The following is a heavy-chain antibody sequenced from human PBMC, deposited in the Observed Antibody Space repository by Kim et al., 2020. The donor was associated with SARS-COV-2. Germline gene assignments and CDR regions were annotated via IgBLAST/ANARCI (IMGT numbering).Heavy chain of an antibody. CDR1: GFSFSNKW. CDR2: IKEDGSEK. CDR3: GDYDGK. J-gene: IGHJ4*02. D-gene: IGHD4-17*01. V-gene: IGHV3-7*03. Sequence: GGSLRLSCAASGFSFSNKWMTWVRQAPGKGLEWVANIKEDGSEKYYVDSVKGRFTISRDNAKNSLYLQMNSLRAEDPAEYYCGDYDGKWGQGTLVTVSS.